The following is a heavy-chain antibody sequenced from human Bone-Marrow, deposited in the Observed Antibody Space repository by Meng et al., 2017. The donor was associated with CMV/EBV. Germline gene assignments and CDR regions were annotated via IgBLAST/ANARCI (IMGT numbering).Heavy chain of an antibody. J-gene: IGHJ4*02. CDR1: GYTFTDYF. CDR3: ARFHGGSYFDY. D-gene: IGHD2-15*01. CDR2: IYPNSGDT. Sequence: ASVKDSCKASGYTFTDYFMHWVRQAPGQGLEWMGWIYPNSGDTYYAQNFQGRVTMTRDTSISTASMELSSLRSDDTAVYFCARFHGGSYFDYWGQGTLVTVSS. V-gene: IGHV1-2*02.